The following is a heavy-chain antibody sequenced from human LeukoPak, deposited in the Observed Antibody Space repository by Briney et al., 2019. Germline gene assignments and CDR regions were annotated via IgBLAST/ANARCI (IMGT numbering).Heavy chain of an antibody. V-gene: IGHV4-39*01. J-gene: IGHJ4*02. CDR2: IYYSGST. Sequence: SETLSLACTVSGGSISSSSYYWGWIRQPPGKGLEWIGSIYYSGSTYYNPSLKSRVTISVDTSKNQFSLKLSSVTAADTAVYYCARRLYGSGIDYWGQGTLVTVSS. D-gene: IGHD3-10*01. CDR1: GGSISSSSYY. CDR3: ARRLYGSGIDY.